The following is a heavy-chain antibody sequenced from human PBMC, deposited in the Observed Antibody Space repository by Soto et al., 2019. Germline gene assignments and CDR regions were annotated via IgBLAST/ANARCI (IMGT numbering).Heavy chain of an antibody. CDR2: IYHSGST. Sequence: QVQLQESGPGLVKPSGTLSLTCAVSGGSISSDNWWSWVRQPPGKGLEWIGQIYHSGSTNYNPSLKSRVTISVDKSNNQFSLKLSSVTAADTAVYYSASISLVRGVTNYFDYWGQGTLVTVSS. CDR1: GGSISSDNW. V-gene: IGHV4-4*02. D-gene: IGHD3-10*01. CDR3: ASISLVRGVTNYFDY. J-gene: IGHJ4*02.